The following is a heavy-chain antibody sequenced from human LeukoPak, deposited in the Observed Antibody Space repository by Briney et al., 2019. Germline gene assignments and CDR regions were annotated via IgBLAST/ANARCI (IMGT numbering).Heavy chain of an antibody. D-gene: IGHD3-22*01. CDR3: ARGDYYDSSGYLDY. Sequence: ASVKVSCKSSGYTFTGYYMHWVRQAPGQGLEWMGWINPNSGGTNYAQKFQGRVTMTRDTSISTAYMELSRLRSDDTAVYYCARGDYYDSSGYLDYWGQGTLVTVSS. V-gene: IGHV1-2*02. CDR2: INPNSGGT. CDR1: GYTFTGYY. J-gene: IGHJ4*02.